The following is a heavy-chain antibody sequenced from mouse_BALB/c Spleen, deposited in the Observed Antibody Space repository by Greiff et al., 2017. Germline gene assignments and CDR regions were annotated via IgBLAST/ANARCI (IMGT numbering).Heavy chain of an antibody. CDR2: ISSGGST. CDR3: AREEDTLYAMDY. CDR1: GFTFSSYA. Sequence: EVQGVESGGGLVKPGGSLKLSCAASGFTFSSYAMSWVRQTPEKRLEWVASISSGGSTYYPDSVKGRFTISRDNARNILYLQMSSLRSEDTAMYYCAREEDTLYAMDYWGQGTSVTVSS. V-gene: IGHV5-6-5*01. D-gene: IGHD5-1-1*01. J-gene: IGHJ4*01.